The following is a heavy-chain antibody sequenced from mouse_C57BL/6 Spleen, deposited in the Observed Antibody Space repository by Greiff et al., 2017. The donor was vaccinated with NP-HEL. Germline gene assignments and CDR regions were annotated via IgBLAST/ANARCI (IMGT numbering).Heavy chain of an antibody. CDR2: IDPETGGN. CDR3: TRPTAQALDY. J-gene: IGHJ2*01. CDR1: GYTFTDYE. V-gene: IGHV1-15*01. D-gene: IGHD3-2*02. Sequence: VQLQQSGAELVRPGASVTLSCKASGYTFTDYEMHWVKQTPVHGLEWIGAIDPETGGNAYNQKFKGKAILTADKSSSTAYMELRSLTSEDSAVYYCTRPTAQALDYWGQGTTLTVSS.